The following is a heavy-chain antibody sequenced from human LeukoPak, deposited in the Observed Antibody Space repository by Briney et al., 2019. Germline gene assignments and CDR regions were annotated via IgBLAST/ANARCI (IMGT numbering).Heavy chain of an antibody. CDR1: GGSISTYY. CDR3: ARDPPQPGITAAGYFDL. D-gene: IGHD6-13*01. CDR2: LYYSGST. J-gene: IGHJ2*01. Sequence: PSETLSLTCTVSGGSISTYYWSWIRQPPGKGLEWIGYLYYSGSTNYNPSLKSRVTISVDTSKNQFSLKLSSVTAADTAVYYCARDPPQPGITAAGYFDLWGRGTLVTVSS. V-gene: IGHV4-59*12.